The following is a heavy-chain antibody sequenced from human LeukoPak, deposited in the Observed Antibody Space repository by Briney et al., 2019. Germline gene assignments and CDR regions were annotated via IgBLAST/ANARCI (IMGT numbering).Heavy chain of an antibody. D-gene: IGHD2-21*01. CDR3: ARADRLHGGPYLIGP. CDR1: GYTFTDYY. V-gene: IGHV1-2*02. J-gene: IGHJ5*02. CDR2: INPNSGGT. Sequence: ASVKVSCKTSGYTFTDYYMHWVRQAPGQGLGWMGWINPNSGGTSSAQEFQGRVTMTRDTSITTVYMEVSWLTSDDTAIYYCARADRLHGGPYLIGPWGQGTLVTVSS.